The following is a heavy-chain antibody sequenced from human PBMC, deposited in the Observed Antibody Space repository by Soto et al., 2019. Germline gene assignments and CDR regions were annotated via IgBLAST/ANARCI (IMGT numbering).Heavy chain of an antibody. CDR1: GGTFSSYA. Sequence: QVQLVQSGAEVKKPGSSVKVSCKASGGTFSSYAISWVRQAPGQGLEWMGGIIPIFGTANYAQKFQGRVTITADESTSIAYMGLSSLRSEDTAVYYCARPSQFLGYCSGGSCSRHLDYWGQGTLVTVSS. CDR3: ARPSQFLGYCSGGSCSRHLDY. V-gene: IGHV1-69*12. CDR2: IIPIFGTA. D-gene: IGHD2-15*01. J-gene: IGHJ4*02.